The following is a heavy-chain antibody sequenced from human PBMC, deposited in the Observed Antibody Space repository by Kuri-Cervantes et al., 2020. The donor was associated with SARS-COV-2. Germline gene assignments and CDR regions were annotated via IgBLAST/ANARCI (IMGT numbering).Heavy chain of an antibody. Sequence: ASVKVSCKASGGTFSSYTISWVRQAPGQGLEWMGIINPSGGSTSYAQKFQGRVTMTRDTSTSTVYMELSSLRSEDTAVYYCAREGRDDGGNSLTSMGYFDYWGQGTLVTVSS. D-gene: IGHD4-23*01. CDR3: AREGRDDGGNSLTSMGYFDY. CDR2: INPSGGST. V-gene: IGHV1-46*03. CDR1: GGTFSSYT. J-gene: IGHJ4*02.